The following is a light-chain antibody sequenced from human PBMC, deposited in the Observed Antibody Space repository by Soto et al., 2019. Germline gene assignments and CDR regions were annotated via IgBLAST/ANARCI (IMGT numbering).Light chain of an antibody. Sequence: QSALTQPASVSGSPGQSITISCTGTSSDVGGYNSVSWYQQHPGKAPKLMIYEVSNRPSGVSNRFSGSKSGNTASLNISGLQAEDEADYYCSSYTTSSTLLYVFGTGTKLTAL. CDR3: SSYTTSSTLLYV. V-gene: IGLV2-14*01. J-gene: IGLJ1*01. CDR1: SSDVGGYNS. CDR2: EVS.